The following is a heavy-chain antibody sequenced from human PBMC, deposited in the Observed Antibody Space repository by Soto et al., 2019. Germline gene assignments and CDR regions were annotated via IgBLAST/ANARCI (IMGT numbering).Heavy chain of an antibody. V-gene: IGHV4-59*01. CDR1: GGSISSYY. D-gene: IGHD3-16*02. Sequence: QVQLQESGPGLVKPSETLSLTCTVSGGSISSYYWSWIRQPPGKGLEWIGYIYYSGSTNYNPSLKRRVAISVDTSKNQFSLKLSSMTAADTAVYYCARKTYRRSWYDTWGQRTLVTVSS. J-gene: IGHJ5*02. CDR2: IYYSGST. CDR3: ARKTYRRSWYDT.